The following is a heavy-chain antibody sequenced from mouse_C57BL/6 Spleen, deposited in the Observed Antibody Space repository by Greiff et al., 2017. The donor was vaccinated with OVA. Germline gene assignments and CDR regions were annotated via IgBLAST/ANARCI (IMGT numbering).Heavy chain of an antibody. CDR2: ISSGSSTI. Sequence: EVKVEESGGGLVKPGGSLKLSCAASGFTFSDYGMHWVRQAPEKGLEWVAYISSGSSTIYYADTVKGRFTISRDNAKNTLFLQMTSLRSEDTAMYYCARGLMSYWGQGTTLTVSS. D-gene: IGHD2-3*01. J-gene: IGHJ2*01. CDR1: GFTFSDYG. CDR3: ARGLMSY. V-gene: IGHV5-17*01.